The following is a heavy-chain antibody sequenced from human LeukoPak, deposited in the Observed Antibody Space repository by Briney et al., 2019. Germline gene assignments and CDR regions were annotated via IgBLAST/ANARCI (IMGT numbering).Heavy chain of an antibody. Sequence: PSETLSLTCTVSGGSISSSYWSWVRQPPGKGLEWIGYIYYSGNTNYNPSLKSRVTISVDTSRNQFSLKLSSVTAADTAVYYCARVSGRYCSSTSCREIVKFDYWGQGTLVTVSS. J-gene: IGHJ4*02. V-gene: IGHV4-59*01. D-gene: IGHD2-2*01. CDR1: GGSISSSY. CDR2: IYYSGNT. CDR3: ARVSGRYCSSTSCREIVKFDY.